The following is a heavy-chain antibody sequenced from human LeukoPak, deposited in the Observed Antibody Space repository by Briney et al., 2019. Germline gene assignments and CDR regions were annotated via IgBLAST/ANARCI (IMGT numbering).Heavy chain of an antibody. V-gene: IGHV3-53*01. J-gene: IGHJ2*01. CDR2: IYSGGST. CDR3: ARVGDHYHWYLDL. D-gene: IGHD3-10*01. CDR1: GFTVSTNY. Sequence: GGSLRLSCAASGFTVSTNYMSWVRQAPGKGLEWVSIIYSGGSTYYADSVKGRFTVSRDNSKNTLYLQMNSLRAEDTAVYYCARVGDHYHWYLDLWGRGTLVTVSS.